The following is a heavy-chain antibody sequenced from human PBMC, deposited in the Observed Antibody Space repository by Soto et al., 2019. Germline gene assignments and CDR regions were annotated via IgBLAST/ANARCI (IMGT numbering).Heavy chain of an antibody. J-gene: IGHJ6*02. CDR3: AKDLYSEAVVAATPQLMDV. Sequence: QPGGSLRLSCAASGFTFSSYAMSWVRQAPGKGLEWVSAISGSGGSTYYADSVKGRFTISRDNSKNTLYLQMNSLRAEDTAVYYCAKDLYSEAVVAATPQLMDVWGQGTTVTVSS. D-gene: IGHD2-15*01. CDR2: ISGSGGST. V-gene: IGHV3-23*01. CDR1: GFTFSSYA.